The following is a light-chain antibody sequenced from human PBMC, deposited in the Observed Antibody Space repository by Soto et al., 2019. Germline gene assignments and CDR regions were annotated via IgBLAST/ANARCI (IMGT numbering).Light chain of an antibody. Sequence: QSALTQPASVSGSPGQSITISCTGTSSDVGSYNLVSWYQQHPSKAPKLMIYEGSKRPSGVSNRFSGSKSGNTASLTISGLQAEDEADYYCCSYAGSSTPSFVFGTGTKVTVL. CDR2: EGS. V-gene: IGLV2-23*01. CDR3: CSYAGSSTPSFV. CDR1: SSDVGSYNL. J-gene: IGLJ1*01.